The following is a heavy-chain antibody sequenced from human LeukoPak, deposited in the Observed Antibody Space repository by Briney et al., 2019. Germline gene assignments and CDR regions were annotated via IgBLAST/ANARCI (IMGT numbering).Heavy chain of an antibody. CDR2: IIPIIGIV. J-gene: IGHJ6*02. CDR1: GGTFSSYA. D-gene: IGHD5-12*01. CDR3: ARVPSGYTPNANYYYYGMDV. V-gene: IGHV1-69*04. Sequence: ASVKVSCKASGGTFSSYAISWVRQAPGQGLEWMGRIIPIIGIVNYAQKFQGRVTITADKSTSTAYMELSSLRSEDTAVYYCARVPSGYTPNANYYYYGMDVWGQGTTVTVSS.